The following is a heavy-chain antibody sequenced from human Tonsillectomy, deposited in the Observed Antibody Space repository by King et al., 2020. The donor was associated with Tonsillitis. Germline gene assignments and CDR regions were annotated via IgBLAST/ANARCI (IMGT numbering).Heavy chain of an antibody. CDR1: GYTFTGYY. D-gene: IGHD6-6*01. J-gene: IGHJ4*02. Sequence: QLVQSGAEVKKPGASVKVSCKASGYTFTGYYMHWVRQAPGQGFEWMGWSNPNSGDTNYAQKFQGRVTMTRDTSISTAYMELSRLRSDDTAVYYCARDRAVAARSFDYWGQGTLVTVSS. V-gene: IGHV1-2*02. CDR2: SNPNSGDT. CDR3: ARDRAVAARSFDY.